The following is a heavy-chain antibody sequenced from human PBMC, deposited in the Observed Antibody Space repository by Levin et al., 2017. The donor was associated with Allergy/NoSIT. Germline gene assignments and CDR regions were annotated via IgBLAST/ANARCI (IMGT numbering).Heavy chain of an antibody. D-gene: IGHD6-13*01. Sequence: ETLSLTCAASGFTFSSYSMNWVRQAPGKGLEWLSYISSSSSTIYYADSVKGRFTISRDSAKNSLYLQMNSLRDEDTAVYYCARGTGQQLVIGYWGQGTLVTVSS. V-gene: IGHV3-48*02. CDR2: ISSSSSTI. CDR1: GFTFSSYS. CDR3: ARGTGQQLVIGY. J-gene: IGHJ4*02.